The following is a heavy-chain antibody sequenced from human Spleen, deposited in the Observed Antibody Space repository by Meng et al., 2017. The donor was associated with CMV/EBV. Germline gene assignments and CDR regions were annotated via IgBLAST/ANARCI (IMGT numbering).Heavy chain of an antibody. CDR2: ISYDGSNK. CDR1: GFTFSSYD. Sequence: GGSLRLSCAASGFTFSSYDMHWVRQAPGKGLEWVAVISYDGSNKYYVDSLKGRFTISRDNSDNTLFLQMNSLRAEDTAVYYCAREAIPDATEDYWGQGTLVTVSS. D-gene: IGHD2-2*01. J-gene: IGHJ4*02. CDR3: AREAIPDATEDY. V-gene: IGHV3-30-3*01.